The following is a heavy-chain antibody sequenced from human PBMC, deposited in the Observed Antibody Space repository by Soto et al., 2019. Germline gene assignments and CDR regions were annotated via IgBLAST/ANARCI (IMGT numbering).Heavy chain of an antibody. CDR2: INGGNGDT. Sequence: ASVKVSCKASGYTFSSHATHWVRQAPGQRLEWMGWINGGNGDTKYSQKFQGRVTMTTDTSTSTAYMELRSLRSDDTAVYYCARDGEGYDFWSGYYSNWFDPWGQGTLVTVSS. V-gene: IGHV1-3*01. J-gene: IGHJ5*02. D-gene: IGHD3-3*01. CDR3: ARDGEGYDFWSGYYSNWFDP. CDR1: GYTFSSHA.